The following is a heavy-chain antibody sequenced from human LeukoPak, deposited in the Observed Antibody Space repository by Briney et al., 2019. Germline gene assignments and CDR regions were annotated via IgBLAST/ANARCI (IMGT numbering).Heavy chain of an antibody. V-gene: IGHV1-8*01. CDR1: GYTFTSYD. CDR3: ATDGPWGAVAAFDY. J-gene: IGHJ4*02. D-gene: IGHD6-19*01. Sequence: GASVKVSCKASGYTFTSYDINWVRQATGQGLEWMGWMNPNSGNTGYAQKFQGRVTMTRNTSISTAYMELSSLRSEDTAVYYCATDGPWGAVAAFDYWGQGTLVTVSS. CDR2: MNPNSGNT.